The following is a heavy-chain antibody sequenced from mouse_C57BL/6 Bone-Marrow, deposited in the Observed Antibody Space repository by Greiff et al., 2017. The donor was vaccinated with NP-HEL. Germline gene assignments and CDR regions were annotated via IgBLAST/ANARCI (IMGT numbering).Heavy chain of an antibody. CDR3: ARLVYWYFDV. J-gene: IGHJ1*03. Sequence: EVQLQESGGDLVKPGGSLKLSCAASGFTFSSYGMSWVRQTPDKRLEWVATISSGGSYTYYPDSVKGRFTISRDNAKNTLYLQMSSLKSEDTAMYYCARLVYWYFDVWGTGTTVTVSS. CDR2: ISSGGSYT. CDR1: GFTFSSYG. V-gene: IGHV5-6*01.